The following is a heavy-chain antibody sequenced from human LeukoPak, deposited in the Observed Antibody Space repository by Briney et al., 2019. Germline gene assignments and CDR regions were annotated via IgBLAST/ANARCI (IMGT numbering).Heavy chain of an antibody. CDR1: GGSINSYY. J-gene: IGHJ3*02. CDR2: IYYSGST. V-gene: IGHV4-59*12. D-gene: IGHD2-15*01. CDR3: ARAGCSGGPCYESRGAFDI. Sequence: PSETLSLTCTVSGGSINSYYWSWIRQPPGKGLEWIGYIYYSGSTNYNPSLKSRVTISLDTSKNQFSLKLRSVTAADTAVYYCARAGCSGGPCYESRGAFDIWGQGTMVTVSS.